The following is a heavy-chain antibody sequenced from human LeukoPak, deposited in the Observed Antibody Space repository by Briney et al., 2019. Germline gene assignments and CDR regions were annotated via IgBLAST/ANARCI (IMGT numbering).Heavy chain of an antibody. J-gene: IGHJ1*01. Sequence: SETLSLTCAVYGGSFSGYYWSWIRQPPGKGLEWIGEINHSGSTNYNPSLKSRVTISVDTSKNQFSLKLSSVTAADTAVYYCARGAYSSGWYGPSPKYFQHWGQGTLVTVSS. D-gene: IGHD6-19*01. CDR2: INHSGST. CDR1: GGSFSGYY. CDR3: ARGAYSSGWYGPSPKYFQH. V-gene: IGHV4-34*01.